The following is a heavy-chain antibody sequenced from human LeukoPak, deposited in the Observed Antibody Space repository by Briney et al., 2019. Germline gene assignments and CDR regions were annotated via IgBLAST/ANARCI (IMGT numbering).Heavy chain of an antibody. D-gene: IGHD1-1*01. Sequence: ASVKVSCKASGYTFTSCGISWVRQAPGQGLEWMGWISAYNGNTNYAQKLQGRVTMTTDTSTSTAYMELRSLRSDDTAVYYCARAVQLEPTTGHNWFDPWGQGTLVTVSS. CDR3: ARAVQLEPTTGHNWFDP. J-gene: IGHJ5*02. CDR1: GYTFTSCG. CDR2: ISAYNGNT. V-gene: IGHV1-18*04.